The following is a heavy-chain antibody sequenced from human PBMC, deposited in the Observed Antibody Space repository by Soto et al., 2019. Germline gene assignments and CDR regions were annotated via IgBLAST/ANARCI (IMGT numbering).Heavy chain of an antibody. D-gene: IGHD3-10*01. Sequence: ASVKVSCKASGYTLTSYDINWVRQATGQGLEWMGWMNPNSGNTGYAQKFQGRVTMTRNTSISTAYMELSSLRSEDTAVYYCARGIQHSGTDDYWGQGTLVTVSS. CDR1: GYTLTSYD. V-gene: IGHV1-8*01. CDR3: ARGIQHSGTDDY. CDR2: MNPNSGNT. J-gene: IGHJ4*02.